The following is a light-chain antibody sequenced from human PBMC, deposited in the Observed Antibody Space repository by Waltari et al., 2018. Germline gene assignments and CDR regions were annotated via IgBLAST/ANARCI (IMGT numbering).Light chain of an antibody. V-gene: IGKV4-1*01. Sequence: DIVMTQSPDSLAVSLGERATINCKSSQSLLYNSNNKNYLAWHQLKPGQPPRLLIYWASTRESGVPDRFSGSGSGTDFTLTISSLQAEDVAVYYCQQYYSIPYTFGQGTKLEIK. CDR2: WAS. J-gene: IGKJ2*01. CDR3: QQYYSIPYT. CDR1: QSLLYNSNNKNY.